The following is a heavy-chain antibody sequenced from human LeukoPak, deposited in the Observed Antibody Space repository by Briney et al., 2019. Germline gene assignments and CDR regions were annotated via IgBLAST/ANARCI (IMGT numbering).Heavy chain of an antibody. Sequence: VASVKVSCKASGYTFTGYYMHWVRQAPGQGLEWMAWINPNTGGTNYAQKFQGRVTMTRDTSISTAYMELSRLRSDDTAVYYCATFAGEHQAPFDYWGQGTLVTVSS. CDR3: ATFAGEHQAPFDY. CDR1: GYTFTGYY. J-gene: IGHJ4*02. CDR2: INPNTGGT. V-gene: IGHV1-2*02. D-gene: IGHD1-26*01.